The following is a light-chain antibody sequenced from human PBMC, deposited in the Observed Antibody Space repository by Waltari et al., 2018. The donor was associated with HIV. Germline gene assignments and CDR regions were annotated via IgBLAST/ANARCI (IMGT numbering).Light chain of an antibody. CDR3: QQSYSTPPYT. J-gene: IGKJ2*01. CDR2: AAS. Sequence: DIHMTQSPFSLSASVGDRVTITCRASQSISDYLNWYQQKAGRAPKVLIYAASRLESGVPSRFSGSGFGTDFTLTISSLQPEDFGTYYCQQSYSTPPYTFGQGTKLEI. V-gene: IGKV1-39*01. CDR1: QSISDY.